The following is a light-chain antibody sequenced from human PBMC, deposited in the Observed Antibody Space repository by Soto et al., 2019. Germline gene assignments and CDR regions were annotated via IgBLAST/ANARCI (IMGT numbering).Light chain of an antibody. Sequence: DIQMTQSPSSLSASVGDRVTITCRASQSISTYLNWYQQKPGRVPRLLISLASSLRSGVPSRFSGSGSETDFTLTINNQQVEDFATYYCQQSYSTPFDFGPGTNVDIK. CDR1: QSISTY. CDR3: QQSYSTPFD. J-gene: IGKJ3*01. V-gene: IGKV1-39*01. CDR2: LAS.